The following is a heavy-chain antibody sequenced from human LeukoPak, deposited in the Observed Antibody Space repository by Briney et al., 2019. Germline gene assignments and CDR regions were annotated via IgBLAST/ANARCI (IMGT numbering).Heavy chain of an antibody. CDR2: ISTSDRTT. CDR1: AFIPTDYY. J-gene: IGHJ4*02. V-gene: IGHV3-11*04. CDR3: ARESYSSGYYYDY. D-gene: IGHD3-22*01. Sequence: GGSLRLSCAASAFIPTDYYMSWIRQAPGKGLEWVAYISTSDRTTYYADSVKGRFTISRDNAKNSLYLQMNSLRAEDTAVYYCARESYSSGYYYDYWGQGTLVTVSS.